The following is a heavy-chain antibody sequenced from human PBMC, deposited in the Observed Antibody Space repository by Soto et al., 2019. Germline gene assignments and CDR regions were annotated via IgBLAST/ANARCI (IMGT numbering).Heavy chain of an antibody. CDR2: LNPNSGNT. D-gene: IGHD4-17*01. CDR3: ARQNDYGDYGSYCHH. Sequence: QVQLVQSGAEVKKPGAAVKVSCKASGYTFSSYDINWVRQAPGQGLEWMGWLNPNSGNTGYEQKFQCRVTMTGNISICTDYMELSSLRYEDTAVYYCARQNDYGDYGSYCHHWGQGTQVTVSS. CDR1: GYTFSSYD. J-gene: IGHJ1*01. V-gene: IGHV1-8*01.